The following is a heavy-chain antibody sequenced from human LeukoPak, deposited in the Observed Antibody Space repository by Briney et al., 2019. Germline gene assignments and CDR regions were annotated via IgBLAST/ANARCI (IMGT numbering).Heavy chain of an antibody. Sequence: GGSLRLSCAASRFTFSDHYMDWVRQAPGKGLEWVGRIRNKVNSYSTEYAASVKGRFTISRDDSKNSLYLQMNSLKTEDTAVYYCARVRYYLDYWGRGTLVTVSS. CDR1: RFTFSDHY. J-gene: IGHJ4*02. V-gene: IGHV3-72*01. CDR3: ARVRYYLDY. CDR2: IRNKVNSYST. D-gene: IGHD3-9*01.